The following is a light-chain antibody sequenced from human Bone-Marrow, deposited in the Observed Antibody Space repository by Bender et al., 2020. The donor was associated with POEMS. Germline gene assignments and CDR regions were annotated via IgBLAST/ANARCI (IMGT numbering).Light chain of an antibody. J-gene: IGLJ2*01. CDR1: SSDVGGSKY. CDR3: VAWDDTLNGWV. V-gene: IGLV2-14*01. CDR2: EVS. Sequence: QSALTQPPSASGSPGQSVTISCTGTSSDVGGSKYVSWYQQHPGKAPKLMIYEVSNRPSGVSNRFSGSKSGNTASLTISGLQAEDEADYYCVAWDDTLNGWVFGGGTKLTVL.